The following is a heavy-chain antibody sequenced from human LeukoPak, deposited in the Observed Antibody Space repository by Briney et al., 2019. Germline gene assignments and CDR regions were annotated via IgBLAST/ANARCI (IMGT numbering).Heavy chain of an antibody. CDR2: INSGGST. Sequence: SETLSLTCTVSSGSICSSGYYWGWIRQSPGKGLEWIGVINSGGSTYYNPSLKGRLSISVDTSNNQFSLKLSSVTAAGTAVYYCARQRAADAFDIWGQGTLVIV. J-gene: IGHJ3*02. D-gene: IGHD6-13*01. CDR1: SGSICSSGYY. CDR3: ARQRAADAFDI. V-gene: IGHV4-39*01.